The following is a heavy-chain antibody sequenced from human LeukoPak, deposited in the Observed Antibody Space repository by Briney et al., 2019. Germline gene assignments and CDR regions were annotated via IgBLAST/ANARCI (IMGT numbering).Heavy chain of an antibody. CDR2: IYYSGST. V-gene: IGHV4-39*01. CDR1: GGSISSSSYY. Sequence: SETLSLTCTVSGGSISSSSYYWGWIRQPPGKGLEWIGSIYYSGSTYYNPSLKRRVTISVDTSKNQFSLKLSSVTAADTAVYYCARIAAETYYYYYGMDVWGQGTTVTVSS. CDR3: ARIAAETYYYYYGMDV. D-gene: IGHD6-13*01. J-gene: IGHJ6*02.